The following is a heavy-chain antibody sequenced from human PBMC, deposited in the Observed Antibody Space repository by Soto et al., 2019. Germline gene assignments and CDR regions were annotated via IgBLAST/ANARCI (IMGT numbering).Heavy chain of an antibody. V-gene: IGHV4-59*01. CDR2: IYYSGST. Sequence: PSETLSLTCTVSGGSISSYYWSWIRQPPGKGLEWIGYIYYSGSTNYNPSLKSRVTISVDTSKNQFSLKLSSVTAADTAVYYCERVPIMTTFGGVIVNNAFDTWGQGTMPTVSS. J-gene: IGHJ3*02. CDR3: ERVPIMTTFGGVIVNNAFDT. CDR1: GGSISSYY. D-gene: IGHD3-16*02.